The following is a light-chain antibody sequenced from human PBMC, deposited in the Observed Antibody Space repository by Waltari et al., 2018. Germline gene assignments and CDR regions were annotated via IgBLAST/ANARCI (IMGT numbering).Light chain of an antibody. CDR2: DAS. V-gene: IGKV1-5*01. J-gene: IGKJ2*01. Sequence: DIQMTQSPSTLSASVGDRVTISCRASQSISSWLAWYQQKPGKAPKLLIYDASSLESGVPPRFSGSGSGTEFTLTISSLQPDDFATYYCQQYNSYSLFGQGTKLEIK. CDR3: QQYNSYSL. CDR1: QSISSW.